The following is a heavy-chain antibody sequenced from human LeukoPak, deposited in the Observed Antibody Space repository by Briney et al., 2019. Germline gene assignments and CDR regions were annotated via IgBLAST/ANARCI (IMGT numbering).Heavy chain of an antibody. J-gene: IGHJ4*02. CDR1: SYSISSGYY. D-gene: IGHD3-9*01. CDR3: GRDRPTGYYDY. Sequence: PSETLSLTCTVSSYSISSGYYWGWIRQPPGKGLEWIGSIDHSGRTYYHPSLKSRVTISVDTSKNQFSLKLSSVTAADTAVYFCGRDRPTGYYDYWGQGILVTVPS. V-gene: IGHV4-38-2*02. CDR2: IDHSGRT.